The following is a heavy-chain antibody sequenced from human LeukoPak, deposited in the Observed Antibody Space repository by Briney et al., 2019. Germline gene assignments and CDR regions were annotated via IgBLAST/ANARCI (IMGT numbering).Heavy chain of an antibody. CDR1: GGSFRGYY. CDR2: INHSGST. J-gene: IGHJ6*04. CDR3: ARGAYYYGSGSSVSSGMDV. V-gene: IGHV4-34*01. Sequence: SETLSLTCAVYGGSFRGYYWSWIRQPPGKGLAWIGEINHSGSTNYNPSLKSRVTISVDTSKNQSSLKLSSVTAADTAVYYCARGAYYYGSGSSVSSGMDVWGKGTTVTVSS. D-gene: IGHD3-10*01.